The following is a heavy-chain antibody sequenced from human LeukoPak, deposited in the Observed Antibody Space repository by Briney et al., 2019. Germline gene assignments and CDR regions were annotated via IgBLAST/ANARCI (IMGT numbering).Heavy chain of an antibody. V-gene: IGHV3-23*01. J-gene: IGHJ4*02. CDR1: GFPFSRYA. D-gene: IGHD3-22*01. CDR2: ISGSGGST. CDR3: AKDLVYYDSSGLT. Sequence: GGSLSLSPAACGFPFSRYAMSWERRAAGKGREWGSAISGSGGSTYHADSVKRRFTISRDNSKNTLYLQMNSMRAEYTAVDYCAKDLVYYDSSGLTWGQGTLVTVSS.